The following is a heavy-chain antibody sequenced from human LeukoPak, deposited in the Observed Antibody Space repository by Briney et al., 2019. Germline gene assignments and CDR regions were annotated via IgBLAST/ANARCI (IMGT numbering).Heavy chain of an antibody. CDR2: IWYDGSNK. V-gene: IGHV3-33*01. CDR3: ARVTVTTETYYYYYMDV. D-gene: IGHD4-17*01. Sequence: PGRSLRLSCAASGFTFSSYGMHWVRQAPGKGLEWVAVIWYDGSNKYYADSVKGRFTISRDKSKNTLYLQMNSLRAEDTAVYYCARVTVTTETYYYYYMDVWGKGTTVTVSS. J-gene: IGHJ6*03. CDR1: GFTFSSYG.